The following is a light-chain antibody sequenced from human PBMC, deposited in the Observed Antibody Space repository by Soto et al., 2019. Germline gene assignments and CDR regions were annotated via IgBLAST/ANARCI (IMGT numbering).Light chain of an antibody. CDR2: EVS. CDR1: SSDVGGYNY. V-gene: IGLV2-8*01. CDR3: NSYAGSNHFL. J-gene: IGLJ1*01. Sequence: QSALTQPPSASGSPGQSVTISCTGTSSDVGGYNYVSWYQQHPGKAPKLMIYEVSKRPSGVPDRFSGSKSGNTASLTVSGLQAEDEADYYFNSYAGSNHFLVGTGTQVTVL.